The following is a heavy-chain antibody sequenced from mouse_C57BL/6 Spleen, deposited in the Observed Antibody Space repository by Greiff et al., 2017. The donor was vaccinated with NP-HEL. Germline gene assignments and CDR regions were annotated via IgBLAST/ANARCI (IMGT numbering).Heavy chain of an antibody. Sequence: VQLKESGPGLVKPSQSLSLTCSVTGYSITSGYYWNWIRQFPGNKLEWMGYISYDGSNNYNPSLKNRISITRDTSKNQFFLKLNSVTTEDTATYYCARGFLDYWGQGTSVTVSS. CDR1: GYSITSGYY. CDR2: ISYDGSN. D-gene: IGHD3-1*01. J-gene: IGHJ4*01. CDR3: ARGFLDY. V-gene: IGHV3-6*01.